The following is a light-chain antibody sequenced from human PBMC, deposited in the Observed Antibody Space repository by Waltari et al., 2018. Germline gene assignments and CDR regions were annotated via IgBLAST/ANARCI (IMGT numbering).Light chain of an antibody. CDR1: QSVSSSY. V-gene: IGKV3-20*01. J-gene: IGKJ1*01. Sequence: EIVLTQSPGTLSLSPGERATLSCRASQSVSSSYLAWYKQKPGQAPRPIIYGTSSRATGIPDRFSGSGSGTDFTLTISRLEPEDFAVYYCQEYGSSRTFGQGTKVEIK. CDR2: GTS. CDR3: QEYGSSRT.